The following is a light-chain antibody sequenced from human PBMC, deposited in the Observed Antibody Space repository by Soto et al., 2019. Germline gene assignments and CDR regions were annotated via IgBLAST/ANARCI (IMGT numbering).Light chain of an antibody. CDR1: QSVSSNY. CDR2: AAS. J-gene: IGKJ3*01. V-gene: IGKV3-20*01. CDR3: QQYGSSPRFT. Sequence: EMVMTQSPDTLSVSPGEIATLSFSASQSVSSNYLAWYQQKPGQAPRLLIYAASSRATGIPDRFSGSGSGTDFTLTISRLEPEDFAVYYCQQYGSSPRFTFGPGTKVDIK.